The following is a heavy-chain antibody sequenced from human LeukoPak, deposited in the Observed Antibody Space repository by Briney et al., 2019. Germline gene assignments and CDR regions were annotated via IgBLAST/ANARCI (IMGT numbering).Heavy chain of an antibody. J-gene: IGHJ6*02. D-gene: IGHD3-3*01. CDR2: ISGSGGST. V-gene: IGHV3-23*01. CDR1: GGSFSGYS. CDR3: ARELYDFWSGPNRGMDV. Sequence: PSETLSLTCAVYGGSFSGYSWSWVRQAPGKGLERVSAISGSGGSTYYADSVKGRFTISRDNSKNTLYLQMNSLRAEDTAVYYCARELYDFWSGPNRGMDVWGQGTTVTVSS.